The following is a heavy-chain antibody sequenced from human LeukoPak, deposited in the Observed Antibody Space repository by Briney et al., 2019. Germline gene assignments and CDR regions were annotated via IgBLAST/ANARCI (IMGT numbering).Heavy chain of an antibody. CDR1: GYTFTSYY. Sequence: ASVKVSCKASGYTFTSYYMHWVRQAPGQGLEWMGIINPSGGSTSYAQKFQGRVTMTRDTSKNQFSLKLSSVTAADTAVYYCASATRYYYGSGSPPHWGQGTLVTVSS. CDR2: INPSGGST. CDR3: ASATRYYYGSGSPPH. D-gene: IGHD3-10*01. J-gene: IGHJ4*02. V-gene: IGHV1-46*01.